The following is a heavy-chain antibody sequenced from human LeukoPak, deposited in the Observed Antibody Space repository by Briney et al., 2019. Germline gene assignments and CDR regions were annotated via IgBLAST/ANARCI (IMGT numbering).Heavy chain of an antibody. Sequence: NPSETLSLTCTVSGGSISSSSYYWSWIRQPPGKGLEWIGEINHSGSTNYNPSLESRVTISVDTSKNQFSLKLSSVTAADTALYYCASDHGQSTLLNWGQGTLVTVSS. CDR1: GGSISSSSYY. V-gene: IGHV4-39*07. D-gene: IGHD1-26*01. CDR3: ASDHGQSTLLN. CDR2: INHSGST. J-gene: IGHJ4*02.